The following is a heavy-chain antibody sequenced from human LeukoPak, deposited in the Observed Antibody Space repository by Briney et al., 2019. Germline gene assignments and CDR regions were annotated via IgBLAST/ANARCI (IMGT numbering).Heavy chain of an antibody. D-gene: IGHD5-18*01. CDR1: GDSISSDY. V-gene: IGHV4-59*01. Sequence: PETLSLTCTVSGDSISSDYWSWIRQPPGKGLEWIGSIFYSGSTNYNPSLKSRVTISVDTSKNQFSLKVSSVTAADTAVYYCARGRRSDTSMVIVYFDYWGQGTLVTVSS. J-gene: IGHJ4*02. CDR2: IFYSGST. CDR3: ARGRRSDTSMVIVYFDY.